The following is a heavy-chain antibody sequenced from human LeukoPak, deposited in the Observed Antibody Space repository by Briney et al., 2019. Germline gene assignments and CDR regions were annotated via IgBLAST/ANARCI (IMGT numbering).Heavy chain of an antibody. V-gene: IGHV3-48*02. D-gene: IGHD2-2*01. Sequence: QPGGSLRLSCVVSGFTFVDHSMNCVRQAPGKGLEWVSYISSRGSTIYYADSVKGRLTISRDNAKNSLFLQMNGLRDEDTAVYYSARVQWVCNSTTCFVGNADVWGKGTTVIVSS. CDR3: ARVQWVCNSTTCFVGNADV. J-gene: IGHJ6*04. CDR2: ISSRGSTI. CDR1: GFTFVDHS.